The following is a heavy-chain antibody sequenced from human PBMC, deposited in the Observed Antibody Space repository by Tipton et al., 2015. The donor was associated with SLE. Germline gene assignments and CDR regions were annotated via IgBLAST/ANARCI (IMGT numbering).Heavy chain of an antibody. V-gene: IGHV4-59*01. D-gene: IGHD5-12*01. J-gene: IGHJ4*02. CDR1: GGSISSYY. Sequence: LRLSCTVSGGSISSYYWSWIRQPPGKGLEWIGYIYYSGSTNYNPSLKSRVTISVDRSKNQFSLRLSSVTAADTAVYYCARSEYSDGLLDYWGQGTLVTVSS. CDR3: ARSEYSDGLLDY. CDR2: IYYSGST.